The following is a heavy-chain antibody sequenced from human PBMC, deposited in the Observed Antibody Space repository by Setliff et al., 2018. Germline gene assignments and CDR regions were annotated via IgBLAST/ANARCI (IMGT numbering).Heavy chain of an antibody. D-gene: IGHD1-26*01. V-gene: IGHV4-61*02. CDR2: LHTSGSI. CDR3: ARDNTMVGATDY. J-gene: IGHJ4*02. CDR1: GGSISSGTYY. Sequence: TLSLTCTVSGGSISSGTYYWSWIRQPAGKGLEWIGRLHTSGSIDYNPSLKSRVTISVDTSKNQFSLRLRSVTAADTAVYFCARDNTMVGATDYWGLGTLVTV.